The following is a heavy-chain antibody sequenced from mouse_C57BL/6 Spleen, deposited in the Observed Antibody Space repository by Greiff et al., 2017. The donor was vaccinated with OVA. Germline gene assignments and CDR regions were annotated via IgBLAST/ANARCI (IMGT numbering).Heavy chain of an antibody. Sequence: VQLQQSGAELVKPGASVKMSCKASGYTFTSYWITWVKQRPGQGLEWIGDIYPGSGSTNYNEKFKSKATLTVDTSSSTAYMQLSSLTSEDSAVYYCARGGNYGPYAMDYWGQGTSVTVSS. CDR2: IYPGSGST. J-gene: IGHJ4*01. D-gene: IGHD1-1*02. V-gene: IGHV1-55*01. CDR3: ARGGNYGPYAMDY. CDR1: GYTFTSYW.